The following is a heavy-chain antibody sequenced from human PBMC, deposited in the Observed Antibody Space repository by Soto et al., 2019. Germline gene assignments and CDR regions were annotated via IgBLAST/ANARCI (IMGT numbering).Heavy chain of an antibody. D-gene: IGHD3-16*02. CDR3: ARGPHIVYYDYIWGSYRSNEFDY. CDR1: GGSFSGYY. V-gene: IGHV4-34*01. CDR2: INHSGST. J-gene: IGHJ4*02. Sequence: SETLSLTCAVYGGSFSGYYWSWIRQPPGKGLEWIGEINHSGSTNYNPSLKSRVTISVDTSKNQFSLKLSSVTAADTAVYYCARGPHIVYYDYIWGSYRSNEFDYWGQGTLVTVSS.